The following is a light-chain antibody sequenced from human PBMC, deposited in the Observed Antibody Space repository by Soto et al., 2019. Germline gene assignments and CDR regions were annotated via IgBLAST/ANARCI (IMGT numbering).Light chain of an antibody. CDR2: GAS. V-gene: IGKV3D-15*01. CDR1: QSVGTY. J-gene: IGKJ1*01. CDR3: QQYNNWPRT. Sequence: EVVMTQSPATLSVSPGERATLSCRASQSVGTYLAWSQQKPGQAPRLLIYGASTRATGIPARFSGSGSGTEFTLTISSLQSEDFAVYYCQQYNNWPRTFGQGTKVEI.